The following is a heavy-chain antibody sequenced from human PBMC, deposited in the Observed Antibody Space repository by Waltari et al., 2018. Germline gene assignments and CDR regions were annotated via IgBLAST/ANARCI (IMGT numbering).Heavy chain of an antibody. CDR1: GFSLSTSGMC. J-gene: IGHJ4*02. D-gene: IGHD3-22*01. CDR3: ARLYDSSGYFSYYFDS. V-gene: IGHV2-70*01. CDR2: IDWADDK. Sequence: QVTLRESGPALVKPTQTLTLTCTFSGFSLSTSGMCMSWIRQPPGKALEWLALIDWADDKYYNTSLKTRLTISKDTSKNQVVLTMTNMDPVDTATYYCARLYDSSGYFSYYFDSWGQGTLVTVSS.